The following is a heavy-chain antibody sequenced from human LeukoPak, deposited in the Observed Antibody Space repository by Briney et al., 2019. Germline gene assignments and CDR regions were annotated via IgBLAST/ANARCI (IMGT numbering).Heavy chain of an antibody. D-gene: IGHD1-26*01. V-gene: IGHV1-8*01. J-gene: IGHJ3*02. CDR1: GYTFTSYD. Sequence: ASVKVSCKASGYTFTSYDINWVRQAPGQGLEWMGWMNPNSGNTGYAQKFQGRVTMTRNTSISTAYMELSSLRSEDTAVYYCARCSGSYFVAFDIWGQGTMVTVSS. CDR3: ARCSGSYFVAFDI. CDR2: MNPNSGNT.